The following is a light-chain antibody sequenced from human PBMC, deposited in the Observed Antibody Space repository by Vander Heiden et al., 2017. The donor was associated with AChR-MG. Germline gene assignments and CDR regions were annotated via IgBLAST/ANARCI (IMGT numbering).Light chain of an antibody. V-gene: IGKV3-15*01. J-gene: IGKJ1*01. CDR3: QQYNNWPRT. CDR2: GST. Sequence: EIVMTQSPDTLSVSPGATATLSCRASQSVSTNLAWYQQKPGQAPRLLFYGSTTRATGIPDRFSGSGSGTEFTLTISSLQSEDFAVYYCQQYNNWPRTFGQRTKVEIK. CDR1: QSVSTN.